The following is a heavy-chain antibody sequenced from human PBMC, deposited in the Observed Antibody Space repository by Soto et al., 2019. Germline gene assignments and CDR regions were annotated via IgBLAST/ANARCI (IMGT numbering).Heavy chain of an antibody. V-gene: IGHV4-31*03. CDR2: IYSSGRT. Sequence: QLQLQESGPGLVRPSQTLSLTCSVSGGSITSGGYYWGWIRQLPGKGLDWVAYIYSSGRTYYNPSLQSRLSISLDTSKNQFSLILRSGTAADTAVYDRARDHKGSKTAFDIWGQAAMVTVS. CDR3: ARDHKGSKTAFDI. J-gene: IGHJ3*02. CDR1: GGSITSGGYY.